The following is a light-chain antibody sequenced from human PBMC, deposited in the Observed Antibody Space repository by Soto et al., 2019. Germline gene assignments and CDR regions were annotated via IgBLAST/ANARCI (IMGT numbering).Light chain of an antibody. CDR2: AAS. CDR1: QSISETY. CDR3: QQYGTSPLFT. Sequence: EIVLTQSPGTLSLSPGERATLSCRASQSISETYLSWYQHKVGQAPRLLIYAASIRATGIPDRFSGSGSGADFTLTISRLEPEDSAVYYCQQYGTSPLFTFGPGTKVDVK. J-gene: IGKJ3*01. V-gene: IGKV3-20*01.